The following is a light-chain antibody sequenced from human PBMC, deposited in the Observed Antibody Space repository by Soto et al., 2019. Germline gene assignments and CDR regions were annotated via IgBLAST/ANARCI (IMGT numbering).Light chain of an antibody. CDR2: EVS. Sequence: QSVLTQPASVSGSPGQSITISCTGTSSDVGAHNFVSWYQQHPGKAPKLMIYEVSNRPSGVSDRFSGSKSGNTASLTISGLQAEDEADYYCNSYTNTAARVFXTGTKLTVL. J-gene: IGLJ1*01. CDR3: NSYTNTAARV. CDR1: SSDVGAHNF. V-gene: IGLV2-14*01.